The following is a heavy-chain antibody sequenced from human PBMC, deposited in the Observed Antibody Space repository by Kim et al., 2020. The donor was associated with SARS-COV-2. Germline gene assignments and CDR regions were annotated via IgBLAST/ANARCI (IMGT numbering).Heavy chain of an antibody. CDR3: ARHRGSGYYYYFDY. Sequence: NPSLKSRVTISVDTSKNQFSLKRSSVTAADTAVYYCARHRGSGYYYYFDYWGQGTLVTVSS. J-gene: IGHJ4*02. V-gene: IGHV4-39*01. D-gene: IGHD3-22*01.